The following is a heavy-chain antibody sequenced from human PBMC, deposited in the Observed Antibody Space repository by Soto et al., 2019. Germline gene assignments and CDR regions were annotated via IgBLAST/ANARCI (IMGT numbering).Heavy chain of an antibody. CDR1: GYTFTGYY. D-gene: IGHD5-12*01. V-gene: IGHV1-2*04. Sequence: ASVKVSCKASGYTFTGYYMHWVRQAPGQGLEWMGWINPNSGGTNYAQKFQGWVTMTRDTSISTAYMELSRLRSDDTAVYYCARSPRGRYSGYDSHYYYYYGMDVWGQGTTVTVSS. CDR2: INPNSGGT. CDR3: ARSPRGRYSGYDSHYYYYYGMDV. J-gene: IGHJ6*02.